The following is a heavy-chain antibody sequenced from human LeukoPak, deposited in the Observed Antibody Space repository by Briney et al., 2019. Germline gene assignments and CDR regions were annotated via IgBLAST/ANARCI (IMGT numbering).Heavy chain of an antibody. CDR2: IYYSGST. D-gene: IGHD1-26*01. CDR1: GGSISSSSYY. CDR3: ARSGSSAPSKYFDY. J-gene: IGHJ4*02. V-gene: IGHV4-39*07. Sequence: SETLSLTCTVSGGSISSSSYYWGWIRQPPGKGLEWIGSIYYSGSTYYNPSLKSRVTISVDTSKNQFSLKLSSVTAADTAVYYCARSGSSAPSKYFDYWGQGTLVTVSS.